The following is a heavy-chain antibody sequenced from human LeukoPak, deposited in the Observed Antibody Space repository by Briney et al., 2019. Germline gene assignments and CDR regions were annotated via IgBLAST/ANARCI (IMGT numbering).Heavy chain of an antibody. V-gene: IGHV3-30*18. D-gene: IGHD6-13*01. J-gene: IGHJ4*02. CDR3: AKAAAGTEYYFEY. Sequence: GRSLRLSCAASGFTFSSYGMHWVRQAPGKGMEWVAVISYDGSTKYYADSVKGQFTISRDNSENTLYLQMDSLRAEDTAVYYCAKAAAGTEYYFEYWGQGTLVTVSS. CDR2: ISYDGSTK. CDR1: GFTFSSYG.